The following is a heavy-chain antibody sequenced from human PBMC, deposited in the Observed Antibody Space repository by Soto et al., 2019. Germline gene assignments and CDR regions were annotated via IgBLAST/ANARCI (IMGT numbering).Heavy chain of an antibody. CDR1: GLTINTYS. D-gene: IGHD3-22*01. V-gene: IGHV3-21*01. CDR2: ISSSSSYI. Sequence: GGSLRLSCVASGLTINTYSMMWVRQAPGKGLEWVSSISSSSSYIYYADSVKGRFTISRDNAKNSLYLQMNSLRAEDTAVYYCARYLYYYGSCGFDYWGHGTRVTVSS. J-gene: IGHJ4*01. CDR3: ARYLYYYGSCGFDY.